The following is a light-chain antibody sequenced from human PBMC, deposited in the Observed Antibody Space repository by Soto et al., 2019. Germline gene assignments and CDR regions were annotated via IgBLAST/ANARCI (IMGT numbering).Light chain of an antibody. CDR3: QQYGSSGT. Sequence: EIVLTQSPGTLSLSPGQRATLSCSASQSISSNFLAWYQQKPGQAPRLLIYATSNRATGIPDRFSGSGSGTDFTLTISRLEPEDFAVYYCQQYGSSGTFGQGTKVDIK. V-gene: IGKV3-20*01. CDR2: ATS. J-gene: IGKJ1*01. CDR1: QSISSNF.